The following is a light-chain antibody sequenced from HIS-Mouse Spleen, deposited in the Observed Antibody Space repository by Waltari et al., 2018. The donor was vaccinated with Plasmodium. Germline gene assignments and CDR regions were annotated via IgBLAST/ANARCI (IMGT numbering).Light chain of an antibody. CDR3: QQYNNWSFT. CDR1: QSVSSN. Sequence: EIVMTQSPATLSLSPGESATPSCRASQSVSSNLAWYKQKPGQAPRLLIYGASTRATGIPARFSGSGSGTEFTLTISSLQSEDFAVYYCQQYNNWSFTFGPGTKVDIK. V-gene: IGKV3-15*01. CDR2: GAS. J-gene: IGKJ3*01.